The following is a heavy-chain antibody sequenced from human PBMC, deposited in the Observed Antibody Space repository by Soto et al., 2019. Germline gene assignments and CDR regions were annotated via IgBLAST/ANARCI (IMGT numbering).Heavy chain of an antibody. J-gene: IGHJ4*02. Sequence: QVQLVESGGGLVKPGGSLRLSCAASGFSLSDYYMGWIRQAPGKGLEWISFISYSDNTIYYADSMKGRFTISRGNAENSLFLQMNSLRVEDTAVYYCATYGGYVRSLDYWGQGTLVTVSS. V-gene: IGHV3-11*01. CDR3: ATYGGYVRSLDY. D-gene: IGHD5-12*01. CDR2: ISYSDNTI. CDR1: GFSLSDYY.